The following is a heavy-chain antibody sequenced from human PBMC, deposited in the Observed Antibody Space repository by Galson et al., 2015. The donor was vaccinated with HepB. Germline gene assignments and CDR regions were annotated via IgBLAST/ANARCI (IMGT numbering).Heavy chain of an antibody. Sequence: FLRLSCAASGFTFSNAWMSWVRQAPGKGLEWVGRIKSKTDGGTTDYAAPVKGRFTISRDDSKNTLYLQMNSLKTEDTAVYYCTTTAVVVAATGWFDPWGQGTLVTVSS. CDR3: TTTAVVVAATGWFDP. CDR1: GFTFSNAW. J-gene: IGHJ5*02. D-gene: IGHD2-15*01. V-gene: IGHV3-15*01. CDR2: IKSKTDGGTT.